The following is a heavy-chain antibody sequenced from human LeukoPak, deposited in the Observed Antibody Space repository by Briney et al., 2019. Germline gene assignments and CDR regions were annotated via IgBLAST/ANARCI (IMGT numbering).Heavy chain of an antibody. D-gene: IGHD2-15*01. CDR3: ARDGHLGYCSGGSCYRSFDY. J-gene: IGHJ4*02. Sequence: SETLSLTCTVSGGSISSSSYYWGWIRQPPGKGLEWIGSIYYSGSTYYNPSLKSRVTISVDTSKNQFSLKLSSVTAADTAVYYCARDGHLGYCSGGSCYRSFDYWGQGTLVTVSS. V-gene: IGHV4-39*07. CDR2: IYYSGST. CDR1: GGSISSSSYY.